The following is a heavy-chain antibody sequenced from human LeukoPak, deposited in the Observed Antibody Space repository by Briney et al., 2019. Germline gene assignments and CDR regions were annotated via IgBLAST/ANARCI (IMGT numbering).Heavy chain of an antibody. Sequence: GGSLRLSCAASGFTFSSYAMSWVRQAPGKRLEWVSAISGSGGSTYYADSVKGRFTISRDNSKNTLYLQMNSLRAEDTAVYYCAKIYCSGRYYWFDPWGQGTLVTVSS. CDR2: ISGSGGST. CDR3: AKIYCSGRYYWFDP. D-gene: IGHD2-15*01. CDR1: GFTFSSYA. J-gene: IGHJ5*02. V-gene: IGHV3-23*01.